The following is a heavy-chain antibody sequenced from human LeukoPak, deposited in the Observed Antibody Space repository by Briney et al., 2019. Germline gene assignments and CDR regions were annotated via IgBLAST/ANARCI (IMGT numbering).Heavy chain of an antibody. D-gene: IGHD5-18*01. CDR3: ARDALHTAHFDY. Sequence: PGGSLRLSRAAPGFTFSSYTMNWVRQAPGKGLQWVPTVSASSDIHYSDSVKGRFTISRDNARNSLYLQMNSLRDEDTAVYYCARDALHTAHFDYWGQGTLVTVSS. CDR1: GFTFSSYT. CDR2: VSASSDI. J-gene: IGHJ4*02. V-gene: IGHV3-48*02.